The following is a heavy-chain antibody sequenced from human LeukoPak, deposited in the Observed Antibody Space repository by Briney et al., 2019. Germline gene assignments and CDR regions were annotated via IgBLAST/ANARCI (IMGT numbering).Heavy chain of an antibody. CDR3: VTDGGSGYADIPNY. J-gene: IGHJ4*02. Sequence: PGGSLRLSCAGSGFIFYNAWMSWVRQAPGKGLEWVGRIKSKTDGGTTDYAAPVKGRFTISRDDSKNTLYLQMDSLKAEDTAVYYCVTDGGSGYADIPNYWGQGTLVTVSS. V-gene: IGHV3-15*01. CDR1: GFIFYNAW. CDR2: IKSKTDGGTT. D-gene: IGHD5-18*01.